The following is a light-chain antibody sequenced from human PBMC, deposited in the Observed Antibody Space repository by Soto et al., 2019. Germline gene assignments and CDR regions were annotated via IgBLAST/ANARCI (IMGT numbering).Light chain of an antibody. Sequence: QSVLTQPASVSGSPGQSITISCTGTNSDVGGYDYVSWYQQYPGKAPKVIIYEVRKRPSGISNRFSGSKSGNMASLPISGLQAVDEADYYCSSYTDSATRVFGTGTKVTVL. J-gene: IGLJ1*01. CDR1: NSDVGGYDY. V-gene: IGLV2-14*01. CDR2: EVR. CDR3: SSYTDSATRV.